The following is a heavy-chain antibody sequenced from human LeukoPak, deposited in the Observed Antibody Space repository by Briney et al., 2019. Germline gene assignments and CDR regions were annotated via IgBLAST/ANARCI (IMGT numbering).Heavy chain of an antibody. Sequence: SEALSLTCAVYGGSLSGYYWSWLRQPPGKGLEWIGEINHSGSTNYNPSLKSRVTISVDTSKNQFSLKLSSVTAADTAVYYCARNGESGFDYWGQGTLVTVSS. CDR2: INHSGST. V-gene: IGHV4-34*01. CDR3: ARNGESGFDY. CDR1: GGSLSGYY. J-gene: IGHJ4*02. D-gene: IGHD3-10*01.